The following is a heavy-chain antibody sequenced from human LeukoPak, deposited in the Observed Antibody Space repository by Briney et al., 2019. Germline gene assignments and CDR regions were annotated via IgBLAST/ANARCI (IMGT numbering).Heavy chain of an antibody. D-gene: IGHD6-19*01. CDR3: AKGQWLALDY. V-gene: IGHV3-30*02. CDR1: GFTFVSYG. J-gene: IGHJ4*02. CDR2: IRYDGSNK. Sequence: GGPRNLSLQASGFTFVSYGIHWVRQVPAKGLGWVAFIRYDGSNKYYADSVKGRFTISRDNSKNTLYLQMNSLRAEDTAVYYCAKGQWLALDYWGQGTLVTVSS.